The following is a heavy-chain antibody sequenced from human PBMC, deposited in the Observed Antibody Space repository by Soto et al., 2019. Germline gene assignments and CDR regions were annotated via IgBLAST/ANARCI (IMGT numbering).Heavy chain of an antibody. V-gene: IGHV1-2*04. CDR3: ARSPMVVTPLSRLDV. CDR1: GYTFTDYY. J-gene: IGHJ6*02. CDR2: INPDDGGV. D-gene: IGHD3-22*01. Sequence: QVLLVQSGAEVKKPGASVKVSCKASGYTFTDYYIHWVRQAPGQGLEWRGWINPDDGGVNYEQKCQDWVTATRNTSISTAYMELSRLTSDDMAMYYCARSPMVVTPLSRLDVWGQGTTVSVSS.